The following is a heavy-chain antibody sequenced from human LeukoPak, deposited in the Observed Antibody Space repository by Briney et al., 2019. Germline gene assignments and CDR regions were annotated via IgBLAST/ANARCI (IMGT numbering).Heavy chain of an antibody. J-gene: IGHJ4*02. D-gene: IGHD6-13*01. V-gene: IGHV3-30*04. Sequence: GGSLRLSCAGSGFTFSSYAMHWVRQAPGKGLEWVALISYDGSINVYADSVKGRFTSARDNSKNTLYLQMNSLRADDTAMYYCARGSYSSSWKTFDYWGQGTLVTVSS. CDR3: ARGSYSSSWKTFDY. CDR2: ISYDGSIN. CDR1: GFTFSSYA.